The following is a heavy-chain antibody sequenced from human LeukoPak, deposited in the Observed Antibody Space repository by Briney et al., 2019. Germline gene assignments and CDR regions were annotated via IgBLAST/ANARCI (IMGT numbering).Heavy chain of an antibody. D-gene: IGHD6-13*01. CDR3: ARGIADPYSFDS. J-gene: IGHJ4*02. V-gene: IGHV4-34*01. CDR2: INQSGTT. CDR1: DESFSGHF. Sequence: KPSETLSLTCAVYDESFSGHFWSWIRQPPGKGLEWIGEINQSGTTNYNPSLMSRVTLSVDTSKNQFSLNLSSVTAADTAAYYCARGIADPYSFDSWGQGTLVTVSS.